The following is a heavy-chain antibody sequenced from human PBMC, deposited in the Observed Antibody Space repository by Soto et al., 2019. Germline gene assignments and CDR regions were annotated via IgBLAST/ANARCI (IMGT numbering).Heavy chain of an antibody. V-gene: IGHV1-69*06. J-gene: IGHJ5*02. Sequence: SVKVSCTASGGTFSSYAISWVRQAPGQGLEWMGGIIPIFGTANYAQKFQGRVTITADKSTSTAYMELSSLRSEETAVYYCARGGYYPVGWFDPWGQGTLVTVSS. CDR3: ARGGYYPVGWFDP. CDR2: IIPIFGTA. CDR1: GGTFSSYA. D-gene: IGHD3-22*01.